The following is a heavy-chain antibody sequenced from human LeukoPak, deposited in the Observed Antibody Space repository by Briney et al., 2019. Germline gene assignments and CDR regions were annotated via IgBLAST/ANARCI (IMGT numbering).Heavy chain of an antibody. V-gene: IGHV1-2*02. J-gene: IGHJ6*03. CDR2: INLNSGGT. CDR3: ARDRGSSWTGYYYYMDV. CDR1: GYTFTGYY. Sequence: GASVKVSCKASGYTFTGYYMHWVRQAPGQGLEWMGWINLNSGGTNYAQKFQGRVTMTRDTSISTAYMELSRLRSDDTAVYYCARDRGSSWTGYYYYMDVWGKGTTATVSS. D-gene: IGHD6-13*01.